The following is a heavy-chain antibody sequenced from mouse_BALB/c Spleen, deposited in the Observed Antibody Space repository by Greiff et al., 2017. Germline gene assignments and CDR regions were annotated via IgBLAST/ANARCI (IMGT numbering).Heavy chain of an antibody. D-gene: IGHD1-1*01. J-gene: IGHJ2*01. V-gene: IGHV5-6-5*01. CDR3: ARTVVATGDY. Sequence: EVKLVESGGGLVKPGGSLKLSCAASGFTFSSYAMSWVRQTPEKRLEWVASISSGGSTYYPDSVKGRFTISRDNARNILYLQMSSLRSEDTAMYYCARTVVATGDYWGQGTTLTVSS. CDR2: ISSGGST. CDR1: GFTFSSYA.